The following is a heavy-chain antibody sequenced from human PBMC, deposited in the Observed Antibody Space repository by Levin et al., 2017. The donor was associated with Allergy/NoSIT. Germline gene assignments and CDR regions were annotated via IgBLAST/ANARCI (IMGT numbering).Heavy chain of an antibody. V-gene: IGHV4-39*07. CDR1: GGSVSSSSYY. CDR2: IYYNGNT. D-gene: IGHD4-17*01. CDR3: ARDYRGVTTAKLFDY. J-gene: IGHJ4*02. Sequence: SQTLSLTCTVSGGSVSSSSYYWGWIRQPPGKGLEWIGSIYYNGNTHYNPSLKSRVTISVDLSKNQFSLKLSSVTAADTALYYCARDYRGVTTAKLFDYWGQGTLVTVSS.